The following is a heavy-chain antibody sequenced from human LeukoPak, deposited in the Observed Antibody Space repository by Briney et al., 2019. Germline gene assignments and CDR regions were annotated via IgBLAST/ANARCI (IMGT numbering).Heavy chain of an antibody. CDR2: ISYDGSNK. D-gene: IGHD2-2*01. V-gene: IGHV3-30*18. CDR1: GFTFSSYG. CDR3: AKQEGSIVVVPAAIGY. Sequence: PGGSLRLSCAASGFTFSSYGMHWVRQAPGKGLEWVAVISYDGSNKYYADSVKGRFTISRDNSKNALYLQMNSLRAEDTAVYYCAKQEGSIVVVPAAIGYWGQGTLDTVSS. J-gene: IGHJ4*02.